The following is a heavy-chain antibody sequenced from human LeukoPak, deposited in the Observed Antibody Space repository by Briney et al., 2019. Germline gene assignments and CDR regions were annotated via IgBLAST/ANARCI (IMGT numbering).Heavy chain of an antibody. V-gene: IGHV1-18*01. CDR1: GDTFIRYG. D-gene: IGHD1-7*01. CDR3: ARANNWNYALSY. CDR2: ISTGNGNT. J-gene: IGHJ4*02. Sequence: ASVKVSCKASGDTFIRYGISWVRQAPGQGLEWMGWISTGNGNTNYGQKLQGRVTMTTDTSTGTAYMELRSLGSADTAMYSCARANNWNYALSYWGQGTLVTVSS.